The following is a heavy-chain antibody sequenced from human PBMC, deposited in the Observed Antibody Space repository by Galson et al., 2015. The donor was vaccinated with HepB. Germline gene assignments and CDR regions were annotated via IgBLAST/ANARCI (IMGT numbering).Heavy chain of an antibody. CDR2: ISGSGGST. J-gene: IGHJ4*02. Sequence: SLRLSCAASGFTFSSYAMSWVRQAPGKGLESVSAISGSGGSTYYADSVKGRFTISRDNSKNTLYLQMNSLRAEDTAVYYCAKPRGYSSGWYYFDYWGQGTLVTVSS. CDR1: GFTFSSYA. V-gene: IGHV3-23*01. D-gene: IGHD6-19*01. CDR3: AKPRGYSSGWYYFDY.